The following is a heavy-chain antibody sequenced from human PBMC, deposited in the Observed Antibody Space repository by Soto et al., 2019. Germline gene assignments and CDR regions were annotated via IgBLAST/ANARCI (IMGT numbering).Heavy chain of an antibody. V-gene: IGHV3-23*01. J-gene: IGHJ4*02. Sequence: DVQLLESGGGLVQPGGSLRLSCAASGFTFNAYAMTWVRQAPGKGLEWVSAIGGSGGNRYYAGSVRGRFTISRDNSKDPVDLQMNSLRVEDTAVYYCARVASDYINSVDHWGQGILVSVSS. CDR3: ARVASDYINSVDH. CDR1: GFTFNAYA. D-gene: IGHD4-4*01. CDR2: IGGSGGNR.